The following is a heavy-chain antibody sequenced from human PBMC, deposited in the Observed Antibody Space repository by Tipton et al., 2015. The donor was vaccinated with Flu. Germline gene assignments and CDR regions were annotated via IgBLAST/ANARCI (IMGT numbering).Heavy chain of an antibody. CDR1: GVSTTSTLYY. V-gene: IGHV4-61*02. Sequence: TLSLTCAVSGVSTTSTLYYWSWIRQPAGKGLEWIGRVYSSGSTDYSPSLKSRVTISVDTSKNQFSLRLSSVTAADTAVYYCARVGGDYRDTSGFIPWFDLWGQGTLVTVSS. J-gene: IGHJ5*02. CDR2: VYSSGST. CDR3: ARVGGDYRDTSGFIPWFDL. D-gene: IGHD3-22*01.